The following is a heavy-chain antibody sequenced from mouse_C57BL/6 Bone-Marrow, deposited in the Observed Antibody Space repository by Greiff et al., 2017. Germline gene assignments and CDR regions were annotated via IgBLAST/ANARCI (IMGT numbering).Heavy chain of an antibody. Sequence: QVQLQPSGAELVRPGASVTLSCKASGYTFTDYELHWVKQTPVHGLEWIGAIDPETGGTAYNQKFKGKAILTADKSSSTAYMELRSLTSEDSAVYYFTRGRIYWGQGTTLTVSS. CDR1: GYTFTDYE. J-gene: IGHJ2*01. CDR2: IDPETGGT. V-gene: IGHV1-15*01. CDR3: TRGRIY.